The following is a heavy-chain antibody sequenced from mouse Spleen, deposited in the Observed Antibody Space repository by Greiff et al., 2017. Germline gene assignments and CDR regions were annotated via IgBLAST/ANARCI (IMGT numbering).Heavy chain of an antibody. CDR2: IWRGGST. Sequence: VQLQQSGPSLVQPSQSLSITCTVSGFSLTSYGVHWVRQSPGKGLEWLGVIWRGGSTDYNAAFMSRLSITKDNSKSQVFFKMNSLQADDTAIYYCASQSSYGNYGMDYWGQGTSVTVSS. CDR3: ASQSSYGNYGMDY. CDR1: GFSLTSYG. V-gene: IGHV2-5-1*01. D-gene: IGHD2-10*01. J-gene: IGHJ4*01.